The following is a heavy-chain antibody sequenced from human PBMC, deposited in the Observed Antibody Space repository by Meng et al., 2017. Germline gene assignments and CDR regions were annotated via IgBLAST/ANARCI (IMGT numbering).Heavy chain of an antibody. J-gene: IGHJ1*01. D-gene: IGHD4-17*01. V-gene: IGHV3-33*01. CDR2: IWYDGSNK. Sequence: SLKISCAASGFTFSSYGMHWVRQAPGKGLEWVAVIWYDGSNKYYADSVKGRFTISRDNSKNTLYLQMNSLRAEDTAVYYCARGGDDYGDYGYFQHWGQGTLVTVSS. CDR1: GFTFSSYG. CDR3: ARGGDDYGDYGYFQH.